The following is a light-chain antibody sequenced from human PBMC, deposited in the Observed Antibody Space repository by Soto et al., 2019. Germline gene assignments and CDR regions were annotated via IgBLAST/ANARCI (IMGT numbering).Light chain of an antibody. Sequence: AIQMTQSPSSLSVSVGDIFPITCRASQGIGSDLGWYQQKPGKAPKVLIYGISSLQSGVPSRFSGSGSGTDFTLTISSPQPEDIATYYCLQDYNYPWTFGQGTKVDI. CDR1: QGIGSD. CDR2: GIS. J-gene: IGKJ1*01. CDR3: LQDYNYPWT. V-gene: IGKV1-6*01.